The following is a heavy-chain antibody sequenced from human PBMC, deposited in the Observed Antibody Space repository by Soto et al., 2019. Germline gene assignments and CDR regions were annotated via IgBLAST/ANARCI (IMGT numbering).Heavy chain of an antibody. CDR2: IYYSGST. CDR3: ARARGYCTNGVCLDAFDI. D-gene: IGHD2-8*01. Sequence: ASETLSLTCTVSGGSISSYYWSWIRQPPGKGLEWIGYIYYSGSTNYNPSLKSRVTISVDTSKNQFSLKLSSVTAADTAVYYCARARGYCTNGVCLDAFDIWGQGTMVTVSS. V-gene: IGHV4-59*01. J-gene: IGHJ3*02. CDR1: GGSISSYY.